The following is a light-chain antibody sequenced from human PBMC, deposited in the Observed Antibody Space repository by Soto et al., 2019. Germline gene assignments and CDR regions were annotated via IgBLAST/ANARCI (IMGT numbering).Light chain of an antibody. CDR3: QQYNIYPWT. CDR1: QSVSSW. J-gene: IGKJ1*01. CDR2: KAS. V-gene: IGKV1-5*03. Sequence: DIQMTQSPSTLSASVGDRVTVTCRASQSVSSWLAWFQQKPGKAPKLLIYKASNLESGVPSRFSGSGSGTEFTLTISSLQPDDLATYHCQQYNIYPWTFGQGTKVDIK.